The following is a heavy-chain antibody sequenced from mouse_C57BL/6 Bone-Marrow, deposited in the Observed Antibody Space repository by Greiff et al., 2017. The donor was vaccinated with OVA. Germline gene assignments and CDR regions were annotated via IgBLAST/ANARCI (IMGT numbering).Heavy chain of an antibody. V-gene: IGHV5-16*01. CDR2: INYDGSST. Sequence: EVKLVESEGGLVQPGSSMKLSCTASGFTFSDYYMAWVRQVPEKGLEWVANINYDGSSTYYLDSLKSRFIISRDNAKNILYLQMSSLKSEDTATYYCARDSNPGGYYAMDYWGQGTSVTVSS. CDR1: GFTFSDYY. CDR3: ARDSNPGGYYAMDY. J-gene: IGHJ4*01.